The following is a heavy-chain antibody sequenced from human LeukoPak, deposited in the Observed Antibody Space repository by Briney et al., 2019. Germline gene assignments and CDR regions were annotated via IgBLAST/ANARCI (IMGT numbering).Heavy chain of an antibody. V-gene: IGHV1-69*05. D-gene: IGHD2-2*01. CDR2: IIPIFGTA. J-gene: IGHJ5*02. Sequence: SVKVSCKACGGTFSSYAISWVRQAPGQGLEWMGGIIPIFGTANYAQKFQGRVTITTDESTSTAYMELSSLRSEDTAVFFCARDADCSSTSCFIPGFDPWGQGTLVTVSS. CDR1: GGTFSSYA. CDR3: ARDADCSSTSCFIPGFDP.